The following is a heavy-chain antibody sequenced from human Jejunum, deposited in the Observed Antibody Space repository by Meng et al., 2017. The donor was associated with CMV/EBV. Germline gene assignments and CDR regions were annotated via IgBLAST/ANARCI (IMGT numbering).Heavy chain of an antibody. D-gene: IGHD3-10*01. CDR1: AGSISSGNHS. CDR3: ARGRGYGFGIDY. CDR2: MLYSGTT. J-gene: IGHJ4*02. Sequence: HVQLRESGPGLLKPSQTLSLPCNVAAGSISSGNHSWSWIRQSPGKGLESIAYMLYSGTTYYNPALKSRITISTDTSKNQFSLKLTSMTAADTAVYFCARGRGYGFGIDYWGQGTLVTVSS. V-gene: IGHV4-30-4*01.